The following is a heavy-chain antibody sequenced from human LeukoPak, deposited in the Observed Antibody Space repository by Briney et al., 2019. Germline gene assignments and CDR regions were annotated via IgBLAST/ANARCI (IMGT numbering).Heavy chain of an antibody. Sequence: GGSLRLSCAGSGFSFSRYWMAWVRQAPGKGLEWVASINQDVSRIHYVDSVKGRFTISRDNAKSSLFLQMASLRVEDTAVYYCARLKDDVTKFDYWGQGTLVTVSS. CDR3: ARLKDDVTKFDY. D-gene: IGHD2-8*01. CDR1: GFSFSRYW. V-gene: IGHV3-7*01. CDR2: INQDVSRI. J-gene: IGHJ4*02.